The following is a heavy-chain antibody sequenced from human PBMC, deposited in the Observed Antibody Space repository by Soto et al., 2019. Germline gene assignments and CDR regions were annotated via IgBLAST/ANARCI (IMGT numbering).Heavy chain of an antibody. Sequence: GGSLRLSCAASGFTFSGSAMHWVRQASGKGLEWVGRIRSKANSYATAYAASVKGRFTISRDDSKNTAYLQMNSLKTEDTAVYYCITDYYDSRGYGVSDAFDIWGQGTMVTVSS. CDR3: ITDYYDSRGYGVSDAFDI. V-gene: IGHV3-73*01. CDR2: IRSKANSYAT. J-gene: IGHJ3*02. D-gene: IGHD3-22*01. CDR1: GFTFSGSA.